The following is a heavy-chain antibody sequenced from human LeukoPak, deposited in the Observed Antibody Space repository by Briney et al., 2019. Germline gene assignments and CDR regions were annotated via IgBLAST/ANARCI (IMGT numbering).Heavy chain of an antibody. CDR3: ARASAPLGNIVVVVAASRAFDI. J-gene: IGHJ3*02. D-gene: IGHD2-15*01. V-gene: IGHV1-2*06. CDR1: GYTFTGYY. Sequence: ASVKVSCKASGYTFTGYYMNWVRQAPGQGLEWMGRINPNSGGTNYAQKFQGRVTMTRDTSISTAYMELSRLRSEDPAVYYCARASAPLGNIVVVVAASRAFDIWGQGTMVTVSS. CDR2: INPNSGGT.